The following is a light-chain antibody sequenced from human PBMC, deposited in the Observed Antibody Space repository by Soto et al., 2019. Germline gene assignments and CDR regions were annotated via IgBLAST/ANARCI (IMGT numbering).Light chain of an antibody. Sequence: AIRMTQSPSSFSASTGDRVTSTCRASQGISSYLAWYQQKPGKDPKLLIYAASTLQSGVPSRFSGSGSGTDFTLTISCLQSEDFATYYCQQYYSYPLTFGGGTKVEIK. V-gene: IGKV1-8*01. J-gene: IGKJ4*01. CDR1: QGISSY. CDR3: QQYYSYPLT. CDR2: AAS.